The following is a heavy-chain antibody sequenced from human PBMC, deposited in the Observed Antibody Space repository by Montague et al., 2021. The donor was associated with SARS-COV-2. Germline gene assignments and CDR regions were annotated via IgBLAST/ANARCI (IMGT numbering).Heavy chain of an antibody. CDR1: GFTFSSYH. CDR2: IRHSGDYI. D-gene: IGHD5-12*01. V-gene: IGHV3-21*01. J-gene: IGHJ4*02. Sequence: SRRLSWAASGFTFSSYHMHWVRQAPGKGLEWVSSIRHSGDYIYSADSLKGRFIISRDNAKNTLYLQMNSLRAEDTAIYYCARASWIVATVPDFWGQGTLVTVSS. CDR3: ARASWIVATVPDF.